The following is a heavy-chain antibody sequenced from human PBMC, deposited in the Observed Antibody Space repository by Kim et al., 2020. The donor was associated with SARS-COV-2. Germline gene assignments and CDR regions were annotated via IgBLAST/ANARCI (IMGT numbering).Heavy chain of an antibody. CDR3: ARSCWVGVCYMEGDY. CDR1: GGSISSSNW. Sequence: SETLSLTCAVSGGSISSSNWWSWVRQPPGKGLEWIGEIYHSGSTNYNPSLKSRVTISVDKSKNQFSLKLSSVTAADTAVYYCARSCWVGVCYMEGDYWGQGTLVTVSS. D-gene: IGHD2-8*01. V-gene: IGHV4-4*02. J-gene: IGHJ4*02. CDR2: IYHSGST.